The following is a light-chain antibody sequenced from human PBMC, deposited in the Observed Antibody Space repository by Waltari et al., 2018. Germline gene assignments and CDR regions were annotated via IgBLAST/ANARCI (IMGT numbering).Light chain of an antibody. CDR3: QHYYSIPRT. CDR1: QGITND. CDR2: EAS. J-gene: IGKJ1*01. V-gene: IGKV1-NL1*01. Sequence: DIQMTQSPSSLSASIGDRVTITCRASQGITNDLAWYQQKSGETPRLLIYEASRLQGGIPSRFSGSGSGTDFTLTISSLQSEDFATYYCQHYYSIPRTFGQGTKVEIK.